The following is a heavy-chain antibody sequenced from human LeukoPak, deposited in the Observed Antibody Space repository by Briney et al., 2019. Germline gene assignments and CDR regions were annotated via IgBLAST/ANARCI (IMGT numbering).Heavy chain of an antibody. CDR3: ARAPAYYYDSSGGPYYFDY. CDR1: GFTVSSNY. CDR2: IYSGGST. V-gene: IGHV3-53*01. D-gene: IGHD3-22*01. Sequence: GGSLRLSCAASGFTVSSNYMSWVRQAPGKGLEWVSVIYSGGSTYYADSVKGRFTISRDSPKNTLYLQTSSLRVEDTAVYYCARAPAYYYDSSGGPYYFDYWGQGTLVTVSS. J-gene: IGHJ4*02.